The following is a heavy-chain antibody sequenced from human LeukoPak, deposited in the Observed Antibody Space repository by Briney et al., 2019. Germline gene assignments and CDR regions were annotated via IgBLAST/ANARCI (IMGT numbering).Heavy chain of an antibody. CDR3: VARYYYDSSGYYPFDY. Sequence: GGSLRLSCAASGFTFSSYAMSWVRQAPGKGLEWVSVIYSGGSTYYADSVKGRFTISRDNSKNTLYLQMNSLRAEDTAVYYCVARYYYDSSGYYPFDYWGQGTLVTVSS. V-gene: IGHV3-53*01. J-gene: IGHJ4*02. CDR1: GFTFSSYA. D-gene: IGHD3-22*01. CDR2: IYSGGST.